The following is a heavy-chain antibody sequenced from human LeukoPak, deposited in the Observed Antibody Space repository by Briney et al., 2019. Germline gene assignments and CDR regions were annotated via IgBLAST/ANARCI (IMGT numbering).Heavy chain of an antibody. V-gene: IGHV3-48*01. CDR2: ISSSSSTI. J-gene: IGHJ5*02. CDR1: GFTFSSYS. CDR3: ASDVGGFDP. Sequence: GGSLRLSCAVSGFTFSSYSMNWVRQAPGKGLEWVSYISSSSSTIYYADSVKGRFTISRDNAKNSLYLQMNSLRAEDTAVYYCASDVGGFDPWGQGTLVTVSS.